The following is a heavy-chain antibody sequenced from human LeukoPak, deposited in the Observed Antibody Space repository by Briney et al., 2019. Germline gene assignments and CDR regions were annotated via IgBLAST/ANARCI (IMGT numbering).Heavy chain of an antibody. CDR1: GFTFSNYA. V-gene: IGHV3-64D*09. CDR3: VKDLRGNYTFDY. Sequence: GGSLRLSCAASGFTFSNYAMGWVRQAPGKGLEYVSGINDNGGTTHYGDSVKGRFTISRDDSKNTLYLQMSSLRGEDTALYYCVKDLRGNYTFDYWGQGTLVTVSS. CDR2: INDNGGTT. J-gene: IGHJ4*02. D-gene: IGHD5-24*01.